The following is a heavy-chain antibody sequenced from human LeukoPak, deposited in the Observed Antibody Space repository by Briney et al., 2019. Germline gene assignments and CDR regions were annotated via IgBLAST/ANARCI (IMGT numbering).Heavy chain of an antibody. V-gene: IGHV4-34*01. J-gene: IGHJ4*02. CDR3: FGIAAAGDFDY. Sequence: SETLSLTCAVYGGSFSGYYWSWIRHPPGKGLEWIGEINHSGSTNYNPSLKSRVTISVDTSKNQFSLKLSSVTAADTAVYYCFGIAAAGDFDYWGQGTLVTVSS. D-gene: IGHD6-13*01. CDR1: GGSFSGYY. CDR2: INHSGST.